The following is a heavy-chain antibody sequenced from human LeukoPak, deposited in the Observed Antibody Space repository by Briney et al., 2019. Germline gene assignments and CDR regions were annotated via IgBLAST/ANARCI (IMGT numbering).Heavy chain of an antibody. V-gene: IGHV3-11*01. J-gene: IGHJ4*02. CDR1: GFTFSDYY. CDR3: ASPSMDRGVIMHFAY. Sequence: GGSLRLSCAASGFTFSDYYMTWIRQAPGKGLEWLSYISSSGSTIYSAGSVKGRFTISRDNSKNSLYLQMNSLRAEDTAVYYCASPSMDRGVIMHFAYWGQGTLVTVSS. CDR2: ISSSGSTI. D-gene: IGHD3-10*01.